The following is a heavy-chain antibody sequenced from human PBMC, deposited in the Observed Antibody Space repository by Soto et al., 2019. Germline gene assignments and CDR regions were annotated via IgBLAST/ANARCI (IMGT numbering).Heavy chain of an antibody. J-gene: IGHJ6*02. CDR2: IYYSGST. V-gene: IGHV4-31*03. CDR3: ARDSGTYYDILTGYDYGMDV. D-gene: IGHD3-9*01. Sequence: PSETLSLTYTVSGGNIRNSSYYWSWIRQHPGKGLEWIGYIYYSGSTYYNPSLKSRVTISVDTSKNQFSLKLSSVTAADTAVYYCARDSGTYYDILTGYDYGMDVWGQGTTVTGSS. CDR1: GGNIRNSSYY.